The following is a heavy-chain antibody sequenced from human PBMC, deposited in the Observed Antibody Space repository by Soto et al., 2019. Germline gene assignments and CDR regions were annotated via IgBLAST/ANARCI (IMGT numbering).Heavy chain of an antibody. Sequence: VQLVESGGGVVEPGRSLRLSCAASGFTFSSYGMHWVRQAPGKGLGWVAVISYDGNNKYYANSVKGRFTISIDNFKNTLYLQMDSLRAEDTAMYYCAKDHLETTVTTPSYWGQGTLVTVSS. CDR2: ISYDGNNK. V-gene: IGHV3-30*18. CDR1: GFTFSSYG. CDR3: AKDHLETTVTTPSY. J-gene: IGHJ4*02. D-gene: IGHD4-17*01.